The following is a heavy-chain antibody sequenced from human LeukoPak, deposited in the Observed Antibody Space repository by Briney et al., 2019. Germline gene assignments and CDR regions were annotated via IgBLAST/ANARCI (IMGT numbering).Heavy chain of an antibody. CDR3: AREIPGWAPGMDV. CDR2: IWYDGSNK. CDR1: GFTFSSYG. V-gene: IGHV3-33*01. D-gene: IGHD1-14*01. J-gene: IGHJ6*02. Sequence: GGSLRLSCAASGFTFSSYGMHWVRQAPGKGLEWVAVIWYDGSNKYYADSVKGRFTISRDNSKNTLYLQMNSLRAEDTAVYYCAREIPGWAPGMDVWGQGTTVTVSS.